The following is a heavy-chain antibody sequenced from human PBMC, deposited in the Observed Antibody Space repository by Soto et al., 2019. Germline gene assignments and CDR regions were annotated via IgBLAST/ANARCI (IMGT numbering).Heavy chain of an antibody. J-gene: IGHJ4*02. CDR2: ISGSGGGT. CDR3: AKDPPQTGTTFDF. D-gene: IGHD1-1*01. Sequence: GGSLRLSCAASGFSFSSYAMSWVRQAPGKGLEWVSTISGSGGGTYYAGSVKGRFTISRDNSKNSLYLQMNSLRAEDTAVYFCAKDPPQTGTTFDFWAQGTLVTVSS. CDR1: GFSFSSYA. V-gene: IGHV3-23*01.